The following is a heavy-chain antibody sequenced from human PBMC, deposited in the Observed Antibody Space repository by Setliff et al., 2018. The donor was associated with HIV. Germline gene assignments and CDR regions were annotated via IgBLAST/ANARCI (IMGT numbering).Heavy chain of an antibody. CDR3: ATNPEMATINYYYYYMDV. Sequence: SVKVSCKASGGTFRGFGISWVVQAPGQGLEWMGQIIPIFGTPRYAQKFQGRVTNTADESTSTVYMELSSLRSEDTAVYYCATNPEMATINYYYYYMDVWGKGTTVTVSS. CDR1: GGTFRGFG. V-gene: IGHV1-69*13. CDR2: IIPIFGTP. J-gene: IGHJ6*03. D-gene: IGHD5-12*01.